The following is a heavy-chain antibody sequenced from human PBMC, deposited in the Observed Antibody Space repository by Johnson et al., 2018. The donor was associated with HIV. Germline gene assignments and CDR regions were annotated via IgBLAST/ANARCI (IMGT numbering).Heavy chain of an antibody. CDR1: GFTFSDYY. Sequence: QVQLVESGGGLVKPGGSLRLSCAASGFTFSDYYMSWIRQAPGKGLEWVSAISGSGGSTYYADSVKGRFTISSDNAKNTLFLQMNSLRAEDTAVYYCARASDSYCSADCYGDGFQISDQGTKVIVSS. CDR2: ISGSGGST. J-gene: IGHJ3*02. D-gene: IGHD2-21*02. V-gene: IGHV3-11*01. CDR3: ARASDSYCSADCYGDGFQI.